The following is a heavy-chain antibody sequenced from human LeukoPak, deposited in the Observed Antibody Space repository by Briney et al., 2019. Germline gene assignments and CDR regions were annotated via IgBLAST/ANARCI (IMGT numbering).Heavy chain of an antibody. D-gene: IGHD3-22*01. J-gene: IGHJ4*02. V-gene: IGHV3-21*01. CDR2: ISSSSSYI. CDR1: GFTFSSYS. CDR3: ARDGGYVLYYYDSSGSDY. Sequence: PGRSLRLSCAASGFTFSSYSMNWVRQAPGKGLEWVSSISSSSSYIYYADSVKGRFTISRDNAKNSLYLQMNSLRAEDTAVYYCARDGGYVLYYYDSSGSDYWGQGTLVTVSS.